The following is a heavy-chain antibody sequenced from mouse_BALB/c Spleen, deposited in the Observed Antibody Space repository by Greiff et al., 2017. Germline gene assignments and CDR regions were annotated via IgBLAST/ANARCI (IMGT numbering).Heavy chain of an antibody. Sequence: QVTLKVSGPGILQPSQTLSLTCSFSGFSLSTYGIGVGWIRQPSGKGLEWLAHIWWNDNKYYNTALKSRLTISKDTSNNQVFLKIASVDTADTATYYCARIGLLQTMDYWGQGTSVTVSS. J-gene: IGHJ4*01. CDR2: IWWNDNK. CDR3: ARIGLLQTMDY. V-gene: IGHV8-11*01. D-gene: IGHD2-3*01. CDR1: GFSLSTYGIG.